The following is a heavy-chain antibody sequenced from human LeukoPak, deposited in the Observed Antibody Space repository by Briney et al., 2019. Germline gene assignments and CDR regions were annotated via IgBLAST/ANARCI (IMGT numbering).Heavy chain of an antibody. Sequence: SVTLAFTCTVSVGSNSSGYYFCSWIRQPPGKGLGWIRYIYYRGRPYYNPSLKSRLTIGVVTAKNQFSLELTSVTAADTAVYYCARGYSSSSHYYCYYYMEVWGKGTTVTVSS. CDR1: VGSNSSGYYF. J-gene: IGHJ6*03. V-gene: IGHV4-30-4*08. D-gene: IGHD6-6*01. CDR3: ARGYSSSSHYYCYYYMEV. CDR2: IYYRGRP.